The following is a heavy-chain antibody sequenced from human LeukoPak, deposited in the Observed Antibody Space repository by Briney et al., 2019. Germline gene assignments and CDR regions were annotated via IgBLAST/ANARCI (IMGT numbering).Heavy chain of an antibody. J-gene: IGHJ4*02. V-gene: IGHV3-73*01. CDR1: GFTFSGSA. Sequence: GGSLRLSCAASGFTFSGSAMHWVRQASGKGLEWVGRIRSKANSYATAYAASVKGRFTISRDDSNNTAYLQMDSLKTEDRAVYYCTGNYYGSGSYGDFDYWVQGTLVTVSS. CDR2: IRSKANSYAT. D-gene: IGHD3-10*01. CDR3: TGNYYGSGSYGDFDY.